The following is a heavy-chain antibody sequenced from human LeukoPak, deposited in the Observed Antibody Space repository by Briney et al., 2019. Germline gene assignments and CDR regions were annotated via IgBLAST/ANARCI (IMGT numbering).Heavy chain of an antibody. V-gene: IGHV1-8*01. CDR1: GYTLTSYD. CDR2: MNPNSGNT. Sequence: ASVKVSCKASGYTLTSYDINWVRQATGQGLEWMGWMNPNSGNTGYAQKFQGRVTMTRNTSISTAYMELSSLRSEDTAVYYCARWSGSSTRFYYYYYYMDVWGKGTTVTVSS. J-gene: IGHJ6*03. CDR3: ARWSGSSTRFYYYYYYMDV. D-gene: IGHD6-13*01.